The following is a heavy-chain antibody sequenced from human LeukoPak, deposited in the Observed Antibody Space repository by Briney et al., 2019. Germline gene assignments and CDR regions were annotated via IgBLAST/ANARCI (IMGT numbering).Heavy chain of an antibody. CDR2: IYYSGST. CDR1: GGSISSGDYY. V-gene: IGHV4-30-4*01. J-gene: IGHJ5*02. Sequence: RPSETLSLTCTVSGGSISSGDYYWSWIRQPPGKGLEWIGYIYYSGSTYYNPSLKSRVTISVDTSKNQSSLKLSSVTAADTAVYYCARGRNYPDWFDPWGQGTLVTVSS. CDR3: ARGRNYPDWFDP. D-gene: IGHD4-11*01.